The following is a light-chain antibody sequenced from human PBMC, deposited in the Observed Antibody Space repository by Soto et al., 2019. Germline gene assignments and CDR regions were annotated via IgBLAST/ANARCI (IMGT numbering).Light chain of an antibody. Sequence: EIGMTHSASTLSVTPRGRATLSCRASQSVSSTVAWYQQKPGQAPRLLIYGASTRATGIPARFSGSGSGTEFTLTITSLQSEDFAVYYCQQYIRWPPNITSGGGTKVDI. J-gene: IGKJ4*01. V-gene: IGKV3D-15*01. CDR3: QQYIRWPPNIT. CDR2: GAS. CDR1: QSVSST.